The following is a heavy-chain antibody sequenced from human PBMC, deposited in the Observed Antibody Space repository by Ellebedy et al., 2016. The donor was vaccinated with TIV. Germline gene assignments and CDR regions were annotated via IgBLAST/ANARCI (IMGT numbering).Heavy chain of an antibody. CDR1: GYTFTGYY. J-gene: IGHJ4*02. CDR2: LNVASTDT. CDR3: ARSVMKVVTAAPLGY. D-gene: IGHD3-22*01. V-gene: IGHV1-2*07. Sequence: AASVKVSCKASGYTFTGYYIHWVRQAPGQGLEWMGWLNVASTDTNYAHRFRDRVTMTRDTSISTAYMDLSRLTSDDTAVYYCARSVMKVVTAAPLGYWGQGTLVTVSS.